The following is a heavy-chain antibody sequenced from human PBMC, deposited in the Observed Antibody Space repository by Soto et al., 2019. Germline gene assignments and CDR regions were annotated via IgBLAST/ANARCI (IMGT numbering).Heavy chain of an antibody. CDR3: ARALGYCSSTSCLGGMDV. CDR1: GFTFSSYD. J-gene: IGHJ6*02. D-gene: IGHD2-2*01. CDR2: IGTAGDT. V-gene: IGHV3-13*01. Sequence: PGGSLRLSCAASGFTFSSYDMHWVRQATGKGLEWVSAIGTAGDTYYTGSVKGRFTISRENAKNSLYLQMNSLRAGDTAVYYCARALGYCSSTSCLGGMDVWGQGTTVTVSS.